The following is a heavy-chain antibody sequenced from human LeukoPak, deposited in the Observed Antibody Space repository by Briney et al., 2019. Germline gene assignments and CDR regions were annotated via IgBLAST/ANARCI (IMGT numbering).Heavy chain of an antibody. D-gene: IGHD2-2*01. CDR3: ARDSALRTRGVPADY. CDR2: IYYSGST. CDR1: GGSISSYY. J-gene: IGHJ4*02. Sequence: SETLSLTCTVSGGSISSYYWSWIRQPPGKGLEWIGYIYYSGSTNYDPSLKSRVTISVDTSKNQFSLKLSSVTAADTAVYYCARDSALRTRGVPADYWGQGTLVTVSS. V-gene: IGHV4-59*12.